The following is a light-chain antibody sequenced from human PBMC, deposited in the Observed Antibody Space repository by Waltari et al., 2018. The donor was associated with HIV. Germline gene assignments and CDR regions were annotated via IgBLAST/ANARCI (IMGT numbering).Light chain of an antibody. Sequence: EIVLTQSPGTLSLSLGERPTLSCRASQSVNSNFLAWYQHKPGQAPRLLIYDASTRATGIPDKFSGSGSGSDFILTISRLEPEDFAVYYCQQYAGFPLTFGGGTKVDIK. V-gene: IGKV3-20*01. CDR2: DAS. CDR3: QQYAGFPLT. J-gene: IGKJ4*01. CDR1: QSVNSNF.